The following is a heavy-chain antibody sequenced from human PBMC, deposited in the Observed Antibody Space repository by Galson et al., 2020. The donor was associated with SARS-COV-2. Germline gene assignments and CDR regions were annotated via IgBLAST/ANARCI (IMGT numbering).Heavy chain of an antibody. CDR3: ARGHSSGYHLLY. V-gene: IGHV3-64*01. Sequence: GESLKISCAASGFTFSSYAMHWVRQAPGKGLEYVSAISSNGGSTYYANSVKGRFTIPRDNSKNTLYLQMGSLRAEDMAVYYCARGHSSGYHLLYWGQGTLVTVSS. CDR2: ISSNGGST. J-gene: IGHJ4*02. CDR1: GFTFSSYA. D-gene: IGHD3-22*01.